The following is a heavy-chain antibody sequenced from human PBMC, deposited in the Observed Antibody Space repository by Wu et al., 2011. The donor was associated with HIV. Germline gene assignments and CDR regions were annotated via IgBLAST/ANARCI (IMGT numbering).Heavy chain of an antibody. Sequence: QVQLVQSGAEVKKPGASVKVSCKASGYTFTGYYMHWVRQAPGQGLEWMGWINPNSGGTNYAQKFQGRVTMTRDTSISTAYMELSRLRSDDTAVYYCARDRARSSGWYYFDYWGQGTLVTGLL. D-gene: IGHD6-19*01. CDR3: ARDRARSSGWYYFDY. CDR1: GYTFTGYY. J-gene: IGHJ4*02. V-gene: IGHV1-2*02. CDR2: INPNSGGT.